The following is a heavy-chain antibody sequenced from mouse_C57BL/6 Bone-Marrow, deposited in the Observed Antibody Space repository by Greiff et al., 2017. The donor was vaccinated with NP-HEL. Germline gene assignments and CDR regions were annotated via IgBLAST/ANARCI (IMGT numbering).Heavy chain of an antibody. CDR1: GYTFTSSW. Sequence: QVQLQQPGPELVKPGASVKLSCKASGYTFTSSWLHWVKQRPGQGLEWIGRLNPSNGGTNYNEKFNSQATLTVDKSSSTAYMQLSILTSEDSAGYYCAREGYYVANYIDYWGQGTTVTVSS. D-gene: IGHD2-3*01. CDR2: LNPSNGGT. V-gene: IGHV1-53*01. CDR3: AREGYYVANYIDY. J-gene: IGHJ2*01.